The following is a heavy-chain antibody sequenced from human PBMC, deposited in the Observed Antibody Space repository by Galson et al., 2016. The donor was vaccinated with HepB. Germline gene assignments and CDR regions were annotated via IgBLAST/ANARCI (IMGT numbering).Heavy chain of an antibody. V-gene: IGHV3-23*01. CDR1: GFTFSTYA. Sequence: SLRLSCAASGFTFSTYAMSWVRQAPGKGLEWVSAISGRGGSTYYADSVKGRFTISRDNSKNTRYMQMNSLRAEDTAAYYCAKERGSIGVVGIDSFDNWGQGTLVTVSS. J-gene: IGHJ4*02. CDR3: AKERGSIGVVGIDSFDN. D-gene: IGHD6-13*01. CDR2: ISGRGGST.